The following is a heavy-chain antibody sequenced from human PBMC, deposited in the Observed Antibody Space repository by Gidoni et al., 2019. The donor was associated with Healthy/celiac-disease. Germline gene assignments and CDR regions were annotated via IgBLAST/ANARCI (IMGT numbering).Heavy chain of an antibody. V-gene: IGHV3-30-3*01. CDR3: ARDKYSGTTVPPGHFDY. Sequence: CAASGFTFSSYAMHWVRQAPGKGLEWVAVISYDGSNKYYADSVKGRFTISRDNSKNTLYLQMNSLRAEDTAVYYCARDKYSGTTVPPGHFDYWGQGTLVTVSS. J-gene: IGHJ4*02. D-gene: IGHD4-4*01. CDR1: GFTFSSYA. CDR2: ISYDGSNK.